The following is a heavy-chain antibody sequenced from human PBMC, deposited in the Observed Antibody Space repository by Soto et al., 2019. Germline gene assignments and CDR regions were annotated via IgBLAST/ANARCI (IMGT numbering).Heavy chain of an antibody. Sequence: PSETLSLTCTVSGGSISSGGYYWSWIRQYPGKGLEWIGYIYYSGSTYYNTSLKSLVTISVDTSNNQFFLKLSFVTAADTAVYYCAREEVAYYDSGSYNWFDPWGQG. V-gene: IGHV4-31*01. J-gene: IGHJ5*02. CDR3: AREEVAYYDSGSYNWFDP. CDR2: IYYSGST. CDR1: GGSISSGGYY. D-gene: IGHD3-10*01.